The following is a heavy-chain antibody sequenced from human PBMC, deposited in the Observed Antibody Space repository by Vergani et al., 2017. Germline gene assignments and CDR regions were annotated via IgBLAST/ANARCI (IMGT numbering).Heavy chain of an antibody. CDR2: ISGSGGST. D-gene: IGHD2-2*01. J-gene: IGHJ6*03. Sequence: EVQLLESGGGLVQPGGSLRLSCAASGFTFSSYAMRWVRQAPGKGLEWVSAISGSGGSTYYADSVKGRFTISRDNSKNTLYLQMNSLRAEDTAVYYCAKGGAAAHYYYYYMDVWGKGTTVTVSS. CDR1: GFTFSSYA. V-gene: IGHV3-23*01. CDR3: AKGGAAAHYYYYYMDV.